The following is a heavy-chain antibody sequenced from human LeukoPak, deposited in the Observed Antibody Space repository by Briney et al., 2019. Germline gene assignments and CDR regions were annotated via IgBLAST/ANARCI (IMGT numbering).Heavy chain of an antibody. CDR3: AKSPKTGFLFDY. CDR2: IYGGVNT. V-gene: IGHV3-66*01. CDR1: GFTFSSYA. Sequence: PGGSLRLSCAASGFTFSSYAMSWVRQAPGKGLEWVSVIYGGVNTVYADSVKGRFTISRDKSKNTLYLQMNSLRAEDTAVYHCAKSPKTGFLFDYWGKGTLVTVSS. J-gene: IGHJ4*02. D-gene: IGHD1-1*01.